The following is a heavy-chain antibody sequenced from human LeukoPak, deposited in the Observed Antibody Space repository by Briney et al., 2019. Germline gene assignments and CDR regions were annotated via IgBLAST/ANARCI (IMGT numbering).Heavy chain of an antibody. J-gene: IGHJ5*02. D-gene: IGHD2-2*02. CDR3: TTETPGYCSSTSCYTSNWFDP. CDR2: IKSKTDGGTT. Sequence: GGSLRLSCAASGFTFSTYAMSWVRQAPGKGLEWVGRIKSKTDGGTTDYAAPVKGRFTISRDDSKNTLYLQMNSLKTEDTAVYYCTTETPGYCSSTSCYTSNWFDPWGQGTLVTVSS. CDR1: GFTFSTYA. V-gene: IGHV3-15*01.